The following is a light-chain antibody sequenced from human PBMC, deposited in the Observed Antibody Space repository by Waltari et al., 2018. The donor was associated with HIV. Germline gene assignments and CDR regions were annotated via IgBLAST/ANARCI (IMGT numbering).Light chain of an antibody. CDR2: EFS. CDR3: SSFAGTNNLV. V-gene: IGLV2-8*01. Sequence: QSALTQPPSASGSPGQSVTIACTGTSSDDYVSWYQQHPGKAPKLMIYEFSKRPSGVPDRFSGSKSGNTSSLTVSGLQAEDEADYYCSSFAGTNNLVFGGGTKLTVL. J-gene: IGLJ2*01. CDR1: SSDDY.